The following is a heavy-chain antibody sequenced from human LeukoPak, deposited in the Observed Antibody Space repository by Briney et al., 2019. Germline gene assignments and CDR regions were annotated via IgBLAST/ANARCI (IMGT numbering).Heavy chain of an antibody. Sequence: PGGSLRLSCAASGFTFRSYSMNWVRQVPGKGLEWVSSISTSSSYIYYADSVKGRFTISRDNAKNLLYLQMNSLRAEDTAVYHCARDRSTNSYAEYFFDYWGRGNLVTVSS. CDR2: ISTSSSYI. CDR1: GFTFRSYS. CDR3: ARDRSTNSYAEYFFDY. D-gene: IGHD3-16*01. J-gene: IGHJ4*02. V-gene: IGHV3-21*01.